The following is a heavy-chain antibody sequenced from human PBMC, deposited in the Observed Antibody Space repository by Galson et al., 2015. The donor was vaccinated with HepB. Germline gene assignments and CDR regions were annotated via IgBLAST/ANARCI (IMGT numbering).Heavy chain of an antibody. Sequence: SLRLSCAASGFTFSSYWMHWVRQAPGKGLVWVSRINSDGSSTSYADSAKGRLTISRDNAKNTLYLQMNSLRAEDTAVYYCARVVVPAAQIFDYWGQGTLVTVSS. V-gene: IGHV3-74*01. J-gene: IGHJ4*02. CDR2: INSDGSST. CDR3: ARVVVPAAQIFDY. D-gene: IGHD2-2*01. CDR1: GFTFSSYW.